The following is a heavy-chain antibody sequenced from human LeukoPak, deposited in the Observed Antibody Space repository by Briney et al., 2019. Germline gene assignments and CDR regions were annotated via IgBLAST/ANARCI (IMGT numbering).Heavy chain of an antibody. CDR3: ARGGSGVVSLFDY. V-gene: IGHV6-1*01. D-gene: IGHD3-10*01. J-gene: IGHJ4*02. CDR2: TYYRSKWYN. Sequence: SQTLSLTCAISGDSVSMNSASWNWLRQSPSRGLEWLGRTYYRSKWYNDYAVSVKSRITINPDTSKNQFSLQLNSLTPEDTAVYYCARGGSGVVSLFDYWGQGTLVTVSS. CDR1: GDSVSMNSAS.